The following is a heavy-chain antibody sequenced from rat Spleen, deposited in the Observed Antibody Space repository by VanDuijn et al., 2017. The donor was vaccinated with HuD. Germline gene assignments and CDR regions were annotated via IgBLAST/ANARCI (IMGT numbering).Heavy chain of an antibody. CDR2: ISYDGSST. Sequence: EVQLVESDGDLVQPGRSLKLSCAASGFTFSDFFMAWVRQAPTKGLEWVATISYDGSSTYYRDSVKGRFTISRDNAKSTLYLQMDSLRSEDTATYYCVREGGGLSWGQGVMVTVSS. D-gene: IGHD1-11*01. V-gene: IGHV5-29*01. CDR1: GFTFSDFF. J-gene: IGHJ2*01. CDR3: VREGGGLS.